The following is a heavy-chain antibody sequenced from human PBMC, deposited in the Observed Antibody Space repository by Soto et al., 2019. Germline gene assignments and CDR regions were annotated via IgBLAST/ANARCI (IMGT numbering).Heavy chain of an antibody. CDR1: GFTFSSYS. V-gene: IGHV3-48*02. CDR2: ITTTGSSI. J-gene: IGHJ4*02. Sequence: EVQLVESGGGLVQPGGSLRLSCASSGFTFSSYSMNWVRQAPGKGLEWISYITTTGSSIYYADSVKGRFTISRDNAQNALYLQMNSLTDEDTAVYYCTRALSGRYSPDYWGQGTLVTVSS. CDR3: TRALSGRYSPDY. D-gene: IGHD1-26*01.